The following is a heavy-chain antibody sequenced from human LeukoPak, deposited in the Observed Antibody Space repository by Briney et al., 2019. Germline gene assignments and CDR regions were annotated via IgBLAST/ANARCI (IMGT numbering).Heavy chain of an antibody. D-gene: IGHD2-2*01. CDR3: AKDRADCSNTSCYAFFDY. CDR2: ISGSGGST. CDR1: GFTFSNYA. V-gene: IGHV3-23*01. J-gene: IGHJ4*02. Sequence: GGSLRLSCAASGFTFSNYAINWVRQAPGKGLEWVSAISGSGGSTFYTDSVKGRFTISRDNSKNTLYLQMNSLRAEDTAVYYCAKDRADCSNTSCYAFFDYWGQGTLVTVSP.